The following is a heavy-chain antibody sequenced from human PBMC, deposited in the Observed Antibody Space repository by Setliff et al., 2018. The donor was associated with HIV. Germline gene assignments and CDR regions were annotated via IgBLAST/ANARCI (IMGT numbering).Heavy chain of an antibody. CDR3: ARDYLHVFDI. CDR1: GYTFTDYY. Sequence: ASVKVSCKASGYTFTDYYIHWVRQAPGQGLEWMGRISSASGGTNYAQNFQGRVTVTRDTSINTAYVELNSLKSDDTAVYYCARDYLHVFDIWGQGTMVTVSS. V-gene: IGHV1-2*06. CDR2: ISSASGGT. J-gene: IGHJ3*02.